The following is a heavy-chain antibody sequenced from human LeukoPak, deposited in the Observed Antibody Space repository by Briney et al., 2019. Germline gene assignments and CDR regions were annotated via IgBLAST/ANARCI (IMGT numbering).Heavy chain of an antibody. D-gene: IGHD6-13*01. CDR2: IYYSGST. CDR1: GGSISSYY. CDR3: ARGLMMAVAGRGEFHY. Sequence: ASETLSLTCTVSGGSISSYYWSWIRQPPGKGLEWIGYIYYSGSTNYNPSLKSRVTISVDTSKNQFSLKLSSVTAADTAVYYCARGLMMAVAGRGEFHYWGQGTLVTVSS. V-gene: IGHV4-59*01. J-gene: IGHJ4*02.